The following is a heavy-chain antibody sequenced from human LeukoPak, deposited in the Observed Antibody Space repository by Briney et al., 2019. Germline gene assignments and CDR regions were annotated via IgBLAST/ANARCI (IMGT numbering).Heavy chain of an antibody. Sequence: RGSLRLSCAASGFTFSSYSMNWVRQAPGKGLEWVSSISSSGSHMYYADSVKGRFTISRDNAKNSLYLQMNSLRAEDTAVYYCARLTFGGVIGFDYWGQGTLVTVSS. CDR3: ARLTFGGVIGFDY. V-gene: IGHV3-21*01. CDR2: ISSSGSHM. CDR1: GFTFSSYS. J-gene: IGHJ4*02. D-gene: IGHD3-16*02.